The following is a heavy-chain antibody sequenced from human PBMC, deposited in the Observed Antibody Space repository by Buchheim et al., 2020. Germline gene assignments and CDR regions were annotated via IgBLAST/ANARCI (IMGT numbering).Heavy chain of an antibody. Sequence: QVQLQESGPGLVKPSQTLSLTCTVSGGSISSGGYYWSWIRQHPGKGLEWIGYIYYSGSTYYNPSLKRRVTISVDTSKNQFSLKLSSVTAADTAVYYCARGSVVVPAATVNWFDPWGQGTL. CDR1: GGSISSGGYY. V-gene: IGHV4-31*03. D-gene: IGHD2-2*01. CDR3: ARGSVVVPAATVNWFDP. CDR2: IYYSGST. J-gene: IGHJ5*02.